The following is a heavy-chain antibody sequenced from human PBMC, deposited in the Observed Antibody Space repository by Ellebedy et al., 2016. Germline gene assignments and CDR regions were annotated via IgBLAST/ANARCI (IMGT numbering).Heavy chain of an antibody. J-gene: IGHJ4*01. CDR2: VNPKSGGT. CDR1: GYTFSDYY. Sequence: ASVKVSCKASGYTFSDYYLHWVRQAPGQGPEWMGWVNPKSGGTNYAGKFYGRVTMTRDTSISTAYLELSSLKSDDTAVYYCARDWGGTSVGLTDYFDSWGQGTLVTVSS. CDR3: ARDWGGTSVGLTDYFDS. D-gene: IGHD3-16*01. V-gene: IGHV1-2*02.